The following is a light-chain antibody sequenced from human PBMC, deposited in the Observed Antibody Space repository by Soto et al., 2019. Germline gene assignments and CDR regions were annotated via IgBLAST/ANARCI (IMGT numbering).Light chain of an antibody. J-gene: IGKJ5*01. Sequence: EIGFTQSPCTLSLSPGEGVTLSCRAGQIVTSSQLAWYQQKPGQAPRLLVFGASSRVLGIPDRFSGSGSGTDFTLTISRLEPEDFAVYYCQQYGSSSITFGQGTRLEVK. V-gene: IGKV3-20*01. CDR3: QQYGSSSIT. CDR1: QIVTSSQ. CDR2: GAS.